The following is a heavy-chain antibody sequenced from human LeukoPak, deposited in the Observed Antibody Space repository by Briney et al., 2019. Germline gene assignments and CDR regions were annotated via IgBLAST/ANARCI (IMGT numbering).Heavy chain of an antibody. V-gene: IGHV5-51*01. Sequence: GETLKISCKGSGYSFTSYWIGWVRQMPGKGLEWMGIIYPGDSDTRYSPSFQGQVTISADKSISTAYLQWSSLKASDTAMYYCARHRMATLGAFDIWGQGTMVTVSS. CDR1: GYSFTSYW. CDR3: ARHRMATLGAFDI. CDR2: IYPGDSDT. J-gene: IGHJ3*02. D-gene: IGHD5-24*01.